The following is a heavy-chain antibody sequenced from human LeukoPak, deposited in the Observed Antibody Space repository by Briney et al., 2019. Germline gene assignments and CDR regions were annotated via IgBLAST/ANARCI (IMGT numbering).Heavy chain of an antibody. D-gene: IGHD4-23*01. J-gene: IGHJ4*02. Sequence: GGSLRLSCAASRFTFSSYGMHWVRQAPGKGLEWVAVISYDGSNKYYADSVKGRFTISRDNSKNTLYLQMNSLRAEDTAVYYCAKDSTVVTFDYWGQGTLVTVSS. CDR2: ISYDGSNK. V-gene: IGHV3-30*18. CDR1: RFTFSSYG. CDR3: AKDSTVVTFDY.